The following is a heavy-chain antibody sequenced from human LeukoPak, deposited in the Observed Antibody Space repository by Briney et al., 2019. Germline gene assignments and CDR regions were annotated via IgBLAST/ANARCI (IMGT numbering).Heavy chain of an antibody. V-gene: IGHV4-38-2*01. D-gene: IGHD3-3*01. Sequence: SETLSLTCAVSGYSISSGYYWGWIRQPPGKGLEWIGSIYHSGSTYYNPSLKSRVTISVDTSKNQFSLKLSSVTAADTAVYYCARQTYYDFWSGYYYYFDYWGQGTLVTVSS. J-gene: IGHJ4*02. CDR2: IYHSGST. CDR3: ARQTYYDFWSGYYYYFDY. CDR1: GYSISSGYY.